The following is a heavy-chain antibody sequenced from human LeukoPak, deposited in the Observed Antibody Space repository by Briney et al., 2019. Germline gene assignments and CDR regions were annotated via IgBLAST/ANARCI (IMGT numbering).Heavy chain of an antibody. CDR2: IYYSGST. V-gene: IGHV4-39*07. Sequence: PSETLSLTCTVSGGSISSSSYYWGWIRQPPGKGLEWIGSIYYSGSTYYNPSLKSRVTISVDTSKNQFSLKLSSVTAADTAVYYCARDSTYYYYMDVWAKGPRSPSP. J-gene: IGHJ6*03. CDR3: ARDSTYYYYMDV. CDR1: GGSISSSSYY.